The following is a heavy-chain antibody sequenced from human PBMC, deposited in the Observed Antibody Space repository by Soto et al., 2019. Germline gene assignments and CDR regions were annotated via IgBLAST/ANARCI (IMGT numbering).Heavy chain of an antibody. CDR1: GYTFTSYG. D-gene: IGHD1-1*01. CDR2: ISAYNGNT. V-gene: IGHV1-18*01. Sequence: QVQLVQSGAEVKKPGASVKVSCKASGYTFTSYGISWVRQAPGQGLEWMGWISAYNGNTNYAQKLQGRVTMTTDTSTRTAYMELRSLRSDDTAVYYCARVRPNNWNDEGGIDYWGQGTLVTVSS. J-gene: IGHJ4*02. CDR3: ARVRPNNWNDEGGIDY.